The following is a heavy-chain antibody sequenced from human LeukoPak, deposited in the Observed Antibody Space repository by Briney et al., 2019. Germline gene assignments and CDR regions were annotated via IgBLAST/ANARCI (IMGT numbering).Heavy chain of an antibody. CDR1: SGSISTSNYY. CDR2: IFYSGST. V-gene: IGHV4-39*01. Sequence: SETLSLTCTVSSGSISTSNYYWGWVRQPPVKALEWIGNIFYSGSTYYSPSLKSRVTISLDTSKNQFSLKLSSVTAADTAVYYCARLYGGNSFIDYWGQGTLVTVSS. J-gene: IGHJ4*02. D-gene: IGHD4-23*01. CDR3: ARLYGGNSFIDY.